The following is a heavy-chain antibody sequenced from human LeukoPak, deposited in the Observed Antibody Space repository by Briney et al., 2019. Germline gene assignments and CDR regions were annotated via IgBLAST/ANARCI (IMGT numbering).Heavy chain of an antibody. D-gene: IGHD4-17*01. Sequence: AASVKVSCKASGYTFTSYGISWVRQAPGQGLEWMGWISAYNGNTNYAQKLQGRVTMTTDTSTSTAYMELRSLRSDDTAVYYCASGPTVTTYSGYFDYWGQGTLVTVSS. CDR2: ISAYNGNT. J-gene: IGHJ4*02. V-gene: IGHV1-18*01. CDR3: ASGPTVTTYSGYFDY. CDR1: GYTFTSYG.